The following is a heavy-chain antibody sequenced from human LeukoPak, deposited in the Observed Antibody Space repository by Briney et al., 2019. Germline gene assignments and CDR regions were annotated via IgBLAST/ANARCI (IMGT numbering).Heavy chain of an antibody. CDR3: AKDRCSNGVGCYYYYMDV. Sequence: GGSLRLSCAASGFTFSTFAMIWVRQPPGKGLEWVSGIFPSGGEIHYADSVRGRFSISRDSSKNILYLQMNSLRAEDTAVYYCAKDRCSNGVGCYYYYMDVWGKGTTVTISS. CDR1: GFTFSTFA. V-gene: IGHV3-23*01. J-gene: IGHJ6*03. CDR2: IFPSGGEI. D-gene: IGHD2-8*01.